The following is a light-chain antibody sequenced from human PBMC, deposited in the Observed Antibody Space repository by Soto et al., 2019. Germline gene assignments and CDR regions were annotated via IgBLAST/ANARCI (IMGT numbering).Light chain of an antibody. CDR3: QQRHMWPIT. V-gene: IGKV3-11*01. J-gene: IGKJ5*01. CDR1: QSFRGL. CDR2: DAY. Sequence: VLTQSPVTLSLSPGERATLSCRASQSFRGLLAWYQQKPGQAPRLLIYDAYNRATGIPPRFSGSGSGTDFTLTISSLEPEDSAVYYCQQRHMWPITFGQGTQLEIK.